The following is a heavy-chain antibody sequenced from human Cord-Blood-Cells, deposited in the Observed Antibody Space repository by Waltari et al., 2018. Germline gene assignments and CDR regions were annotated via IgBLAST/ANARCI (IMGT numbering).Heavy chain of an antibody. D-gene: IGHD6-19*01. CDR1: GGSFSGYY. V-gene: IGHV4-34*01. CDR3: AYSSGWYYFDY. Sequence: QVQLQQWGAGLLKPSETLSPTCAVYGGSFSGYYWSWIRHPPGKGLEWIGEINHSGSTNYNPSLKSRVTISVDTSKNQFSLKLSSVTAADTAVYYCAYSSGWYYFDYWGQGTLVTVSS. J-gene: IGHJ4*02. CDR2: INHSGST.